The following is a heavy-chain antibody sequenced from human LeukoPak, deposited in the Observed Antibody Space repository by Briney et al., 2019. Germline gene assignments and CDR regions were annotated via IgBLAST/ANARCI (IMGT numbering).Heavy chain of an antibody. D-gene: IGHD6-19*01. J-gene: IGHJ4*02. CDR1: GFIFSSYA. CDR2: ISGGAIST. V-gene: IGHV3-23*01. Sequence: GGSLRLSCAASGFIFSSYAMSWVRQAPGKGLEWVSAISGGAISTYYADSVKGRFTISRDNSRNTLFLQMNSLRAEDTAIYYCAKDSRGYMKSFDSWGQGILVTVSS. CDR3: AKDSRGYMKSFDS.